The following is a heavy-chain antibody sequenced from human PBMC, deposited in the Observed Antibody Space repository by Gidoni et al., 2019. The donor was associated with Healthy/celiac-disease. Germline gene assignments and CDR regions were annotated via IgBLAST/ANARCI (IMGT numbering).Heavy chain of an antibody. CDR1: GYTFTSYY. CDR2: INPSGGST. Sequence: QVQLVQSGAEVKKTGASVKVSCKASGYTFTSYYMHWVRQAPGQGLEWMGIINPSGGSTSYAQKFQGRVTMTRDTSTSKVYMELSSLRSEDTAVYYCARDRGGYNYKDYWGQGTLVTVSS. V-gene: IGHV1-46*01. J-gene: IGHJ4*02. D-gene: IGHD5-12*01. CDR3: ARDRGGYNYKDY.